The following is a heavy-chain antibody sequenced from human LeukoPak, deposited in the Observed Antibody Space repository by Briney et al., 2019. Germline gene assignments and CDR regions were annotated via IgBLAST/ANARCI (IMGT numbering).Heavy chain of an antibody. V-gene: IGHV3-23*01. CDR2: LSGGADRT. CDR3: AKDRLPVETAQFVD. CDR1: GFTFSNYV. D-gene: IGHD5-12*01. Sequence: PGGSLRLSCAASGFTFSNYVMSWVRQTPGKGLEWVSSLSGGADRTYYADSVKGRFTISRDNSKNTLYLQMNSLRAEDAAVYYCAKDRLPVETAQFVDWGQGTLVTVSS. J-gene: IGHJ4*02.